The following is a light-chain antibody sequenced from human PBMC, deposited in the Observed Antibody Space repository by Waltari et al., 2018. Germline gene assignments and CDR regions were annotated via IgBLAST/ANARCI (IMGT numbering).Light chain of an antibody. CDR1: SSDVGGYNY. CDR2: DVS. J-gene: IGLJ3*02. Sequence: QSALTQPASVSGSPGQSITISCTGTSSDVGGYNYFSWYQQHQGKAPKLMIFDVSNRPSGVSNRFSGSKSGNTASLTISGLQAEDEADYYCSSYISSSTLEVFGGGTRLTVL. V-gene: IGLV2-14*03. CDR3: SSYISSSTLEV.